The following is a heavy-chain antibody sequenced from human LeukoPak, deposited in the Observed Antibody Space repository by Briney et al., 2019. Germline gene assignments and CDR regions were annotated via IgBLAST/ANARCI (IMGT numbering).Heavy chain of an antibody. Sequence: SETLSLTCTVSGASISSHYWSWIQQSPGKGLEWIGYISYSGITNYNPSLKSRVTISVDTSKNHFSLRLSSVTAADTAVYYCASRAHCSGGSCYGNWFDPWGQGTLVTVSS. V-gene: IGHV4-59*11. D-gene: IGHD2-15*01. CDR2: ISYSGIT. CDR1: GASISSHY. J-gene: IGHJ5*02. CDR3: ASRAHCSGGSCYGNWFDP.